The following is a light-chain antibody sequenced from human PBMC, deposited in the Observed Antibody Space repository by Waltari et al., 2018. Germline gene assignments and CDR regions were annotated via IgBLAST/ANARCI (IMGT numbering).Light chain of an antibody. J-gene: IGKJ1*01. CDR3: QNYDSAPET. Sequence: DMQLTQSPSSLSASVGDRVTITCRASQGIGNSLAWYQHKSVRLPDLLIYGGSTLQSGVPSRFSGSGYGTDFTLTISSLQPEDVATYYCQNYDSAPETFGQGTKVEIK. CDR2: GGS. CDR1: QGIGNS. V-gene: IGKV1-27*01.